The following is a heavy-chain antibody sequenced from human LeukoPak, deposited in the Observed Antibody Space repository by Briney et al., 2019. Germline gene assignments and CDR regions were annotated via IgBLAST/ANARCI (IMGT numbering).Heavy chain of an antibody. CDR1: GGSFSGYY. Sequence: SSETLSLTCAVYGGSFSGYYWSWIRQPPGKGLEWIGEINHSGSTNYNPSLKSRVTISVDTSKNQFSLKLSSVTAADTAVYYCARGVLLWFGEFYYYYGMDVWGRGTTVTVSS. V-gene: IGHV4-34*01. J-gene: IGHJ6*02. CDR2: INHSGST. D-gene: IGHD3-10*01. CDR3: ARGVLLWFGEFYYYYGMDV.